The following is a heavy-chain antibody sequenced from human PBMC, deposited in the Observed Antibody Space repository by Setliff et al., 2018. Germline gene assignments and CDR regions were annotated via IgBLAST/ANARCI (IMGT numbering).Heavy chain of an antibody. V-gene: IGHV4-61*09. CDR2: FHTGGST. CDR1: GDSISSGSYY. Sequence: SETLSLTCPRRVSGDSISSGSYYWTWIRQPAGKGLEWIGHFHTGGSTNYNRSLRSRVSISVDTSKNQFSLKLSSVTAADTATYYCARAGPTVTFFRVLVISWWDPWGQGSLVTVSP. J-gene: IGHJ5*02. D-gene: IGHD3-3*01. CDR3: ARAGPTVTFFRVLVISWWDP.